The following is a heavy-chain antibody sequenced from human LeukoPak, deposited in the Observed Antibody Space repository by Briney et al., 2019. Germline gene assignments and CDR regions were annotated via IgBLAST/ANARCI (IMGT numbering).Heavy chain of an antibody. Sequence: TSETLSLTCTVSGGSISGYYWTWIRQPPGKGLEWIGYIYYSGSTNYNPSLKSRVTISIDTSKNQFSLKLSSVTAAETAVYFCAREEVRGVIGGNYMDVWGKGTTVTVSS. V-gene: IGHV4-59*12. CDR2: IYYSGST. CDR3: AREEVRGVIGGNYMDV. J-gene: IGHJ6*03. D-gene: IGHD3-10*01. CDR1: GGSISGYY.